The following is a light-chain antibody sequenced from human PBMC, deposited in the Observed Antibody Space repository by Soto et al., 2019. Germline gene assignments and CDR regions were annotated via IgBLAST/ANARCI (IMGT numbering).Light chain of an antibody. CDR2: AAS. CDR3: QKYNSAPLT. CDR1: QGISNY. V-gene: IGKV1-27*01. Sequence: QTTDAPPSLYTSVGDRVTITCRASQGISNYLAWYQQKPGKVPKLLIYAASTLQSGVPSRFSGSGSGTDFTLTISSLQPEDVATYYCQKYNSAPLTFGGGTKVDI. J-gene: IGKJ4*01.